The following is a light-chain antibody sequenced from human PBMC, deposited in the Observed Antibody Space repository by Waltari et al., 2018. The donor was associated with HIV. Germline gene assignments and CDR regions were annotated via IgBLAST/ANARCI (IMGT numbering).Light chain of an antibody. CDR2: DDS. J-gene: IGLJ3*02. CDR3: QVWDTSGDCWE. V-gene: IGLV3-21*02. Sequence: SYVLTQAPSVSVAPGQTARITCGGDNIGSKRVHWYQQRPGQAPLLVVYDDSDRPSGIPERISGSNSGNTATLTISRGEGGDEADYYCQVWDTSGDCWEFGGGTKLTVL. CDR1: NIGSKR.